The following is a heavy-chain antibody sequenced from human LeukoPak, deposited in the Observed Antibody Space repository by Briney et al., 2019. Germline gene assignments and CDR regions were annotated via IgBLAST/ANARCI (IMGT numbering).Heavy chain of an antibody. CDR2: INPNSGGT. D-gene: IGHD3-10*01. CDR3: AREVILGFGEPYYFDY. J-gene: IGHJ4*02. Sequence: ASVKVSRTASVYTFTGYYMHSVRQAPGQRLEWMGWINPNSGGTNYAQKFQGRVTMTRDTSISTAYMELSRLRADDTAVYCCAREVILGFGEPYYFDYWGQGTLVTVSS. V-gene: IGHV1-2*02. CDR1: VYTFTGYY.